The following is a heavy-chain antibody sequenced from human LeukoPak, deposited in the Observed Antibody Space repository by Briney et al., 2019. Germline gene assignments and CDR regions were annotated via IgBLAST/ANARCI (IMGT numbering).Heavy chain of an antibody. J-gene: IGHJ5*02. CDR1: GGSISSYY. V-gene: IGHV4-4*07. Sequence: SETLSLTCTVSGGSISSYYWSWIRQPAGKGLEWIGRIYTSGSTNYNPSLKSRVTISVDTSKNQFSLKLSSVTAADTAVYYCARRGQYAILTGLWFDPWGQGTLVTVSS. CDR2: IYTSGST. D-gene: IGHD3-9*01. CDR3: ARRGQYAILTGLWFDP.